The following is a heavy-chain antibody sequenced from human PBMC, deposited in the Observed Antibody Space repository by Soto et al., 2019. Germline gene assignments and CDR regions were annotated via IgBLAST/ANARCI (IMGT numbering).Heavy chain of an antibody. CDR3: AKGPIIVVVPEKFDY. CDR2: ISGSGDSS. D-gene: IGHD2-2*01. J-gene: IGHJ4*02. CDR1: GFTFSSYA. V-gene: IGHV3-23*01. Sequence: PGGSLRLSCAASGFTFSSYAMNWVRQAPGKGLEWVSGISGSGDSSYYEDSVKGRFTISRDNSKKTLYLQMNSLRAEDTAVYYCAKGPIIVVVPEKFDYWGLGTLVTVSS.